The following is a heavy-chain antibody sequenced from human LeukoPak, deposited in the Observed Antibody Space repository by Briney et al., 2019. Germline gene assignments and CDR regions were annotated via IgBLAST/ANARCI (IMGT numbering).Heavy chain of an antibody. D-gene: IGHD3-10*01. CDR2: ISYDGNKK. Sequence: GRSLTLSCAASAFTLSGYVMHWVRPPPCRGREWVGGISYDGNKKHNADSIKGPFTISRDNSETTLYLQINRLRLEDTPVYYCATAPDYSYDPGSAAPSGPNWFDPWGPRTLVTVSS. J-gene: IGHJ5*02. V-gene: IGHV3-30*03. CDR1: AFTLSGYV. CDR3: ATAPDYSYDPGSAAPSGPNWFDP.